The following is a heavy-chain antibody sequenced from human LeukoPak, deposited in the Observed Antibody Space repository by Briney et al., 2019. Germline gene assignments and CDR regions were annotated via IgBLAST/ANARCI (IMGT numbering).Heavy chain of an antibody. CDR2: IRYDGSNK. J-gene: IGHJ6*03. V-gene: IGHV3-30*02. D-gene: IGHD3-22*01. CDR3: AKDYYYDSSGYRRYYYYYYMDV. CDR1: GFTFSSYG. Sequence: GGSLRLSCAAPGFTFSSYGMHWVRQAPGKGLEWVAFIRYDGSNKYYADSVKGRFTISRDNSKNTLYLQMNSLRAEDTAVYYCAKDYYYDSSGYRRYYYYYYMDVWGKGTTVTVSS.